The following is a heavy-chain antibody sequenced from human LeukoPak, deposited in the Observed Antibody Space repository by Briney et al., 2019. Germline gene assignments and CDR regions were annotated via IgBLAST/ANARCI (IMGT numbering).Heavy chain of an antibody. J-gene: IGHJ6*02. CDR1: GYTFTSYD. CDR2: MNPNSGST. Sequence: GASVKVSCKASGYTFTSYDINWVRQATGQGLEWMGWMNPNSGSTGYAQKFQGRVTMTRNTSISTAYMELSSLRSEDTAVYYCARRGYNWNDLYYYYGMDVWGQGTTVTVSS. CDR3: ARRGYNWNDLYYYYGMDV. V-gene: IGHV1-8*01. D-gene: IGHD1-1*01.